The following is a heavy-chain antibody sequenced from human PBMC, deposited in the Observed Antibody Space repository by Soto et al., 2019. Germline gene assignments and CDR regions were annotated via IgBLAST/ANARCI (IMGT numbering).Heavy chain of an antibody. CDR1: ELTFSNYW. D-gene: IGHD1-26*01. CDR3: ARGRYTTSYYTVDP. Sequence: EVQLVESGGGLVQPGGSLRLSFTSSELTFSNYWMHWVRQAPGKGLVWVSRINSDGSSTSYADSVKGRFTISRDDSKNTVYLQMNILRAEDTAVYYCARGRYTTSYYTVDPWGQGTLVNVSP. CDR2: INSDGSST. J-gene: IGHJ5*02. V-gene: IGHV3-74*01.